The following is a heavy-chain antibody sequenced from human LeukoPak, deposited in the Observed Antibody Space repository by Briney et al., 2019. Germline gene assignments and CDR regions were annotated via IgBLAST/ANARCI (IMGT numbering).Heavy chain of an antibody. D-gene: IGHD3-10*01. CDR1: GGSISSSSYY. J-gene: IGHJ5*02. V-gene: IGHV4-39*01. Sequence: SETLSLTCTVSGGSISSSSYYWGWIRQPPGKGLEWIGSIYHSGSTYYNPSLKSRVTISVDTSKNQFSLKLSSVTAADTAVYYCARAKEWFGESNWFDPWGQGTLVTVSS. CDR2: IYHSGST. CDR3: ARAKEWFGESNWFDP.